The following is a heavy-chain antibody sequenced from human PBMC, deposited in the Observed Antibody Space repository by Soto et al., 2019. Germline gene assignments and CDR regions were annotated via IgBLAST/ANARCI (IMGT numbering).Heavy chain of an antibody. CDR2: ISYDGSKT. Sequence: QVQLVESGGGVVQPGRSLRLSCAASGFTFSSYAMHRVRQAPGKGLEWVAFISYDGSKTYYADSVKGRFTISRDNSKNTVYLQMNSLRAEDTAVYYCAKGGYYDMLTGIGPFDYWGQGTLVTVSS. J-gene: IGHJ4*02. V-gene: IGHV3-30*18. D-gene: IGHD3-9*01. CDR1: GFTFSSYA. CDR3: AKGGYYDMLTGIGPFDY.